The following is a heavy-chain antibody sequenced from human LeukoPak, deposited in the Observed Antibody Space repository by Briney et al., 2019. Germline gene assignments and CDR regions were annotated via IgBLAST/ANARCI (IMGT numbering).Heavy chain of an antibody. CDR3: VRGDTRDY. Sequence: GGSLRLSCAASGFTFSDSTMNWVRQASGKGLEWVASINSAGSTMHYADSVKGRLTISRDNAKNSLYLQLNSLRAEDTAVYYCVRGDTRDYWGQGTLITVSS. J-gene: IGHJ4*02. V-gene: IGHV3-21*01. D-gene: IGHD3-16*01. CDR2: INSAGSTM. CDR1: GFTFSDST.